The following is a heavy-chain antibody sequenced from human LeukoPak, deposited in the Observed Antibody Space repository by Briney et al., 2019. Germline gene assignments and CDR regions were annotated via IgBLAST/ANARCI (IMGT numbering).Heavy chain of an antibody. CDR1: GFPFSSYW. CDR3: TRVGYINEGIDY. J-gene: IGHJ4*02. Sequence: GGSLRLSCVAPGFPFSSYWMTWVRQAPGKGLEWVANIKQDGSKKSYVDSVKGRFTISRDNAKNSLYLQMNSLRAEDTAIYYCTRVGYINEGIDYWGQGTLVTVSS. D-gene: IGHD4-11*01. V-gene: IGHV3-7*04. CDR2: IKQDGSKK.